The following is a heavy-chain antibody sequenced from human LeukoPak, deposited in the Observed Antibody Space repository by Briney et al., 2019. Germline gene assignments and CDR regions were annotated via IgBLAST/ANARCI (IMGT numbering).Heavy chain of an antibody. D-gene: IGHD3-16*01. V-gene: IGHV1-8*01. J-gene: IGHJ6*03. Sequence: GASVKVSCKASGYTFTSYDINWVRQATGRGLEWMGWMNPNSGNTGYAQKFQGRVTMTRNTSISTAYMELSSLRSEDTAVYYCARVETRGYDWNYYYYYMDVWGKGTTVTISS. CDR1: GYTFTSYD. CDR2: MNPNSGNT. CDR3: ARVETRGYDWNYYYYYMDV.